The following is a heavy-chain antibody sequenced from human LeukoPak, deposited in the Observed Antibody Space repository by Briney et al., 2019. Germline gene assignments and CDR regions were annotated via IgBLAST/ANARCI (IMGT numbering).Heavy chain of an antibody. D-gene: IGHD5-18*01. CDR1: GFTVSSNY. V-gene: IGHV3-53*01. J-gene: IGHJ3*02. CDR2: IYSGGST. Sequence: PGGSLRLSCAASGFTVSSNYMSWVRQAPGKGLEWVSVIYSGGSTYYADSMKGRFTISRDNSKNTLYLQMNSLRAEDTAVYYCTRVMYSYGPDDAFDIWGQGTMVTVSS. CDR3: TRVMYSYGPDDAFDI.